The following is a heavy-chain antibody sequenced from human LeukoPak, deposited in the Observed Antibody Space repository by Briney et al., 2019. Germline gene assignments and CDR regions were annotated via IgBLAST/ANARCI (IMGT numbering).Heavy chain of an antibody. D-gene: IGHD3-10*01. CDR3: AKLPYYYGSGSYSDY. CDR2: ISGSGGST. V-gene: IGHV3-23*01. J-gene: IGHJ4*02. Sequence: GGSLRLSCAASGFTFSSYGMSWVRQAPGKGLEWVSAISGSGGSTYYADSVKGRFTISRDNSKNTLYLQMNSLRAEDTAVYYCAKLPYYYGSGSYSDYWGQGTLVTVSS. CDR1: GFTFSSYG.